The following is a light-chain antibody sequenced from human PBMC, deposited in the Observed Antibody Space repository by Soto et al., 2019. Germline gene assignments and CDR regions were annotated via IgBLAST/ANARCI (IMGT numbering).Light chain of an antibody. CDR3: QKYNNWPRT. CDR2: GAS. V-gene: IGKV3-15*01. Sequence: IVMTQSPATLSVSPGERATLSCRASQSVSSNLAWYQQKPGQAPSLLIYGASTRATGIPARFSGSGSGTDFTLTISSLQSEDFAVYYCQKYNNWPRTFGQGTKVDIK. CDR1: QSVSSN. J-gene: IGKJ1*01.